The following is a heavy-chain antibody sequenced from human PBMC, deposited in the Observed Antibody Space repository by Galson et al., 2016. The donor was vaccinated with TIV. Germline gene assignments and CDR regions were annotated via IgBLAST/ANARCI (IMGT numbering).Heavy chain of an antibody. CDR1: GFTLNSYP. D-gene: IGHD1-20*01. CDR2: ISYEGSN. V-gene: IGHV3-30-3*01. Sequence: SLRLPCAASGFTLNSYPMNWVRQAPGKGLEWVAVISYEGSNHADSVKGRFTISRDKSKNTLFLQMNRLRPEDTAVYYCARTLTSYYFDYWGQGTLVTVSS. J-gene: IGHJ4*02. CDR3: ARTLTSYYFDY.